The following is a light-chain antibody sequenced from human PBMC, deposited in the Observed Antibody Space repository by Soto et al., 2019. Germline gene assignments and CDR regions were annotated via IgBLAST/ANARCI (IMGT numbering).Light chain of an antibody. Sequence: EIVLTQSPGTLSLSPGERATLSCRASQTISNSYLAWYQQKPGQAPRLLIYGASNRATGIPDRFSGSGSGTGFTLTISRLEPEDCAVYYCHHYGSSLKITFGQGTRLEIK. V-gene: IGKV3-20*01. CDR2: GAS. J-gene: IGKJ5*01. CDR1: QTISNSY. CDR3: HHYGSSLKIT.